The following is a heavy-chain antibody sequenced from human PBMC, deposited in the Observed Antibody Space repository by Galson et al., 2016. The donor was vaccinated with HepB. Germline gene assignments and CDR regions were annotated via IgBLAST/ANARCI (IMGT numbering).Heavy chain of an antibody. D-gene: IGHD2-15*01. CDR1: GDPMRNSNW. V-gene: IGHV4-4*02. CDR3: ARRRNYHDSGGYQSFFDH. J-gene: IGHJ4*02. CDR2: IHHSGNT. Sequence: SETLSLTCAVSGDPMRNSNWWSWVRQSPGKGLEWLGEIHHSGNTNYNPSLKSRVTIAIDTSKNKWSLKLDSVTAADTAVYYCARRRNYHDSGGYQSFFDHWGQGSLVTVPS.